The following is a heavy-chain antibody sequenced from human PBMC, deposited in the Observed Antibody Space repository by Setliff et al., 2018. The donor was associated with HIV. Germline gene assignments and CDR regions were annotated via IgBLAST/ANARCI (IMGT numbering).Heavy chain of an antibody. CDR2: THHSGST. V-gene: IGHV4-38-2*01. CDR3: ARGPVPVVTK. J-gene: IGHJ4*02. Sequence: SETLSLTCAVSASSISSDYCWGWIRQPPGKGLEWIGSTHHSGSTYYNPSLNSRVTISVDTSKNHFSLKLRSVTAADTAVYYCARGPVPVVTKWGRGTLVTVSS. D-gene: IGHD2-15*01. CDR1: ASSISSDYC.